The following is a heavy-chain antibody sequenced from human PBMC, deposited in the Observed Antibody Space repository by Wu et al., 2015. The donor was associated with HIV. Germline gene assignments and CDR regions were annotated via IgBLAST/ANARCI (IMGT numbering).Heavy chain of an antibody. Sequence: QVQLVQSGAEVKKPGSSVKVSCKASGGTFSNYAISWVRQAPGQGLEWMGRIIPIFGTANYAQKFQGRVTITADESTSTAYMELSSLRSEDTAVYYCARLWPHYDFWSGYLDYWGQGTLVTVSS. CDR1: GGTFSNYA. D-gene: IGHD3-3*01. V-gene: IGHV1-69*13. CDR2: IIPIFGTA. J-gene: IGHJ4*02. CDR3: ARLWPHYDFWSGYLDY.